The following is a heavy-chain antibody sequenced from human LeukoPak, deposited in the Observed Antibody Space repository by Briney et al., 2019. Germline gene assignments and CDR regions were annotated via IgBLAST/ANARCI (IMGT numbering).Heavy chain of an antibody. J-gene: IGHJ4*02. CDR3: ARSLFGGVAVYDY. V-gene: IGHV4-4*07. CDR1: GDSMSGYS. Sequence: PSETLSLTCTISGDSMSGYSWSWLRQPAGKELEWIGRIYSSGFTEYNLSLDGRVTMSIETSKNQFSLMLDSVTAADTAVYSCARSLFGGVAVYDYWGLGTLVTVSS. D-gene: IGHD3-16*01. CDR2: IYSSGFT.